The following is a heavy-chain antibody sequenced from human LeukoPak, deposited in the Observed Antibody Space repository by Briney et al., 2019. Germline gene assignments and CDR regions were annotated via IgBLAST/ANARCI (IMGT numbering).Heavy chain of an antibody. D-gene: IGHD6-19*01. J-gene: IGHJ4*02. V-gene: IGHV4-39*06. CDR1: GGSISSSSYS. CDR3: ASSFGYSSGWYWGY. Sequence: SETLSLTCTVSGGSISSSSYSWGWIRQPPGRGLEWIGSIYYSGSTYYNPSLKSRVTISIDTSKTQFPLKLSSVTAADTAVYYCASSFGYSSGWYWGYWGQGTLVTVSS. CDR2: IYYSGST.